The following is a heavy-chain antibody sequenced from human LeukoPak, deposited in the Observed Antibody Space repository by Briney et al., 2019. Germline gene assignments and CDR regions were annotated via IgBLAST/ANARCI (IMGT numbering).Heavy chain of an antibody. D-gene: IGHD5-18*01. J-gene: IGHJ4*01. Sequence: SETLSLTCTVSGGSISSYYWSWIRQPPGKGLEWIGYIYYSGSTNYNPSLKSRVTISVDTSKNQFSLKLSSVTAADTAVYYCARMRRYSYGTLDYWGQGTLVTVSS. CDR3: ARMRRYSYGTLDY. CDR1: GGSISSYY. V-gene: IGHV4-59*01. CDR2: IYYSGST.